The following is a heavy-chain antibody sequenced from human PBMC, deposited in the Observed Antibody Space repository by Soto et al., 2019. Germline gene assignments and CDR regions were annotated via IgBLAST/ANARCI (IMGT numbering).Heavy chain of an antibody. CDR3: TRSIITTAGTDAFDL. CDR1: AYTFTSYY. J-gene: IGHJ3*01. Sequence: XVQLVQSGXXXXXPGASVRVSCKASAYTFTSYYVHWVRQAPGQGPEWMGMINPSRGGTDYAQKFQGRVTMTRDTSTTTVYMELSSLRSEDTAIYYCTRSIITTAGTDAFDLWGQGTLVTVSS. CDR2: INPSRGGT. D-gene: IGHD6-13*01. V-gene: IGHV1-46*03.